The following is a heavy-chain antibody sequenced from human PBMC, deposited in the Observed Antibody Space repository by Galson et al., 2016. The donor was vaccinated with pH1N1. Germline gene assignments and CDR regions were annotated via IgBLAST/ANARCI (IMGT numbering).Heavy chain of an antibody. J-gene: IGHJ4*02. CDR2: IDWDDDK. V-gene: IGHV2-70*01. Sequence: PALVKPTQTLTLTCTFSGFSLSTSGMCVSWIRQPPGKALEWLALIDWDDDKYYSTSLKTRLTISKDTSKNQVVLTMTNMDPVDTSTYYCSRIFYCDYSDYFDYWGQGTLVTVSS. CDR1: GFSLSTSGMC. CDR3: SRIFYCDYSDYFDY. D-gene: IGHD4-11*01.